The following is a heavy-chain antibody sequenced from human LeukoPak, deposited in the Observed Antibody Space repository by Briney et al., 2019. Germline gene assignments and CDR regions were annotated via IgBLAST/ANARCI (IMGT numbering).Heavy chain of an antibody. V-gene: IGHV4-39*07. D-gene: IGHD6-13*01. CDR3: ARVRQQLSRKYYYYYMDV. Sequence: SETLSLTCTVSGGSISSSSYYWGWIRQPPGKGLEWIGSIYYSGSTYYNPSLKSRVTISVDTSKNQFSLKLSSVTAADTAVYYCARVRQQLSRKYYYYYMDVWGKGTTVTVSS. CDR2: IYYSGST. J-gene: IGHJ6*03. CDR1: GGSISSSSYY.